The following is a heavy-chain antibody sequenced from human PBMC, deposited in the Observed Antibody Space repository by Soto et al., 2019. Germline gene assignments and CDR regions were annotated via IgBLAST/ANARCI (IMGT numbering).Heavy chain of an antibody. D-gene: IGHD6-19*01. Sequence: GGSLRLSCAASGFTLSRKGMDWVRQAPGRGLEWVAVISYDGSNKYYGDSVKGRFTISRDNSKHTVYLQMNSLRAEDTAVYYCAKDALTVAGPQRGSLDVWGQGTTVTV. J-gene: IGHJ6*02. CDR2: ISYDGSNK. V-gene: IGHV3-30*18. CDR3: AKDALTVAGPQRGSLDV. CDR1: GFTLSRKG.